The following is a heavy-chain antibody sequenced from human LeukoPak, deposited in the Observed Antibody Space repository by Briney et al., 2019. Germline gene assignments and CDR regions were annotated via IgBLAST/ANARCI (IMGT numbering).Heavy chain of an antibody. V-gene: IGHV3-23*01. CDR1: GLTFSRHA. J-gene: IGHJ4*02. D-gene: IGHD2-15*01. CDR2: ISSSGGVT. Sequence: GGSLRLSCAASGLTFSRHAMSWVRQAPGKGLEWVAGISSSGGVTYYLDSVKGRFTISRDNTKNTVYLQMNSLRAEDTAVYYCAKGTQGRPFDYWGQGTLVTVSS. CDR3: AKGTQGRPFDY.